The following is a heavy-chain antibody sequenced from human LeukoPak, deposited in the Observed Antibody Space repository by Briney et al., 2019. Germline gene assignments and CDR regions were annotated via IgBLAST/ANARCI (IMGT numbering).Heavy chain of an antibody. D-gene: IGHD6-6*01. J-gene: IGHJ4*02. CDR3: SRSTAAARAVGY. CDR1: GYSFTAHY. CDR2: INPNTGGT. V-gene: IGHV1-2*02. Sequence: ASVKVSCKASGYSFTAHYIHWVRQAPGQVLVWMGCINPNTGGTNYAQKFQGRVTMTSDTSTTTAYMGLSSLSSDDTAVYFCSRSTAAARAVGYWGQGTLVTVSS.